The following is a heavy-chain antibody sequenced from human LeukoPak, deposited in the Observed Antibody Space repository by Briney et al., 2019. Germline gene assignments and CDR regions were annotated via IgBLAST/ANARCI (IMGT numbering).Heavy chain of an antibody. CDR2: ISVSGGST. Sequence: GGSLRLSCAASGFTFSSYAMSWVRQAPGKGLEWLSAISVSGGSTYYADSVKGRFTIYRDNSKNTLYLQMNSLRAEDTAIYYCAKDTSPFYYYYGMDVWGQGTTVTVSS. J-gene: IGHJ6*02. CDR3: AKDTSPFYYYYGMDV. V-gene: IGHV3-23*01. CDR1: GFTFSSYA.